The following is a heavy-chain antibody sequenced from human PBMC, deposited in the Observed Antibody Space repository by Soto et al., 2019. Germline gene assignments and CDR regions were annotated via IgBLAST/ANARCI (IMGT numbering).Heavy chain of an antibody. CDR1: GFTFTTYN. D-gene: IGHD2-15*01. V-gene: IGHV3-21*01. CDR2: ISGRNYYI. Sequence: EVQLVESGGGLVKPGGSLRLSCAASGFTFTTYNMIWVRQAPGKGLEWVSSISGRNYYIYYADSVKGRFTISRDNAKNSLYLQMNSLRAEDTAVYYCASTVVTPLGFDLWGRGTLVTVSS. J-gene: IGHJ2*01. CDR3: ASTVVTPLGFDL.